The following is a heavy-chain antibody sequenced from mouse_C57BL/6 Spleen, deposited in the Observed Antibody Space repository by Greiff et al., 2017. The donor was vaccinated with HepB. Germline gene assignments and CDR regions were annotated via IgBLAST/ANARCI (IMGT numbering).Heavy chain of an antibody. CDR1: GFTFSDYG. J-gene: IGHJ2*01. CDR3: ARGWDYDFDY. Sequence: DVHLVESGGGLVKPGGSLKLSCAASGFTFSDYGMHWVRQAPEKGLEWVAYISSGSSTIYYADTVKGRFTISRDNAKNTLFLQMTSLRYEDTAMYYCARGWDYDFDYWGQGTTLTVSS. CDR2: ISSGSSTI. D-gene: IGHD2-4*01. V-gene: IGHV5-17*01.